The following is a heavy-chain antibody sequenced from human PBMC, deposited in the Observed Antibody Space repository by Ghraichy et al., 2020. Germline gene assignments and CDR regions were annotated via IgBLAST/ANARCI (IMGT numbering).Heavy chain of an antibody. J-gene: IGHJ5*02. V-gene: IGHV2-5*02. CDR1: GFSLSTRGVG. D-gene: IGHD3-10*01. CDR3: AHQYGSGGKYNSFDP. Sequence: SGPTLVKPTQTLTLTCTFSGFSLSTRGVGVGWIRQPPGKALEWLALIYWDDDKRYSPSLKSRLTITQDTSRNQVVLTMTNMDPVDTATYYCAHQYGSGGKYNSFDPWGQGTLVTVSS. CDR2: IYWDDDK.